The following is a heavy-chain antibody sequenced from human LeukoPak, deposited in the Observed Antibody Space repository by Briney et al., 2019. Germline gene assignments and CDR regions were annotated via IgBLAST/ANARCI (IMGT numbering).Heavy chain of an antibody. J-gene: IGHJ3*02. Sequence: PSETLSLTCTVSGGSINSYYWSWIRQPPGKGLEWIGYIYYSGSTNYNPSLKSRVTISLDTSKNQFSLKLSSVTAADTAVYYCARSDGYGLVGIWGQGTMVTVSS. D-gene: IGHD3-10*01. CDR2: IYYSGST. CDR3: ARSDGYGLVGI. V-gene: IGHV4-59*12. CDR1: GGSINSYY.